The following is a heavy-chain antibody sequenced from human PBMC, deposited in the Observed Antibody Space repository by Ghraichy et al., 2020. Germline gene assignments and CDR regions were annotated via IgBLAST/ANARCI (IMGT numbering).Heavy chain of an antibody. CDR1: GFRFSDYN. Sequence: GESLNISCAASGFRFSDYNMNWVRQAPGEGLDWVSHINGRSDSIFYADSAKGRFTISRDNAKNLLYLQMNSLRAEDTAVYYCARDLPKGYTNDYWGQGTLVTVSS. J-gene: IGHJ4*02. CDR2: INGRSDSI. D-gene: IGHD5-24*01. CDR3: ARDLPKGYTNDY. V-gene: IGHV3-48*04.